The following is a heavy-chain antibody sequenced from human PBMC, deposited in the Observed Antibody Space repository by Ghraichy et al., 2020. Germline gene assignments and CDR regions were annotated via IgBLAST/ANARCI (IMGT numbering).Heavy chain of an antibody. D-gene: IGHD5-18*01. CDR2: IYYSGST. J-gene: IGHJ6*02. V-gene: IGHV4-59*01. CDR1: GGSISSYY. Sequence: SETLSLTCTVSGGSISSYYWSWIRQPPGKGLEWIGYIYYSGSTNYNPSLKSRVTISVDTSKNQFSLKLSSVTAADTAVYYCARDIGPSGYSYGYGIYYYGMDVWGQGTTVTVSS. CDR3: ARDIGPSGYSYGYGIYYYGMDV.